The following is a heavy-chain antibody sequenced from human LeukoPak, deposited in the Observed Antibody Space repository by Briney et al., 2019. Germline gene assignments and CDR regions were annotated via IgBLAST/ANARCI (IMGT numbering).Heavy chain of an antibody. CDR2: IYYSGSS. V-gene: IGHV4-59*01. CDR3: ARVGSSGWSFDY. D-gene: IGHD6-19*01. J-gene: IGHJ4*02. CDR1: GGSIRRYH. Sequence: SETLSLTCTVSGGSIRRYHWGWIRQPPGKGLVGIGYIYYSGSSNYNPSLKRRVTISVDPSKNQFSLRLSSVTAADTAVYYCARVGSSGWSFDYWGQGTLVTVSS.